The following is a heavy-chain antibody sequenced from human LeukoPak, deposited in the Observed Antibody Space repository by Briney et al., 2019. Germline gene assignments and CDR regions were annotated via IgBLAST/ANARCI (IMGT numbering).Heavy chain of an antibody. Sequence: PGGSLRLSCAASGFPFDRCWMSWVRLAPGKGLEWVANIKHDGSEKTFVDSVKGRFTISRDNAENSLYLQMNSLRAEDTAIYYCARQPIYEAYFDFWGQGTLVTVSS. CDR3: ARQPIYEAYFDF. V-gene: IGHV3-7*01. CDR1: GFPFDRCW. CDR2: IKHDGSEK. J-gene: IGHJ4*02. D-gene: IGHD3-16*01.